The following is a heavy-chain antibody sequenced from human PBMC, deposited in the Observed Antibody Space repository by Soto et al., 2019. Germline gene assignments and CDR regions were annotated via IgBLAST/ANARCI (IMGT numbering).Heavy chain of an antibody. CDR1: GFTFSSYG. D-gene: IGHD6-13*01. V-gene: IGHV3-33*01. CDR3: ASSLSSSYVSIDY. Sequence: PGGSLRLSCAASGFTFSSYGMHWVRQAPGKGLEWVAVIWYDGSNKYYADSVKGRFTISRDNSKNTLYLQMNSLRAEDTAVYYCASSLSSSYVSIDYWGQGTLVTVSS. CDR2: IWYDGSNK. J-gene: IGHJ4*02.